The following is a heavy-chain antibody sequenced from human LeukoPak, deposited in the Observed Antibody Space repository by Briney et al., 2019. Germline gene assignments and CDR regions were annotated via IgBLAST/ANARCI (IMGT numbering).Heavy chain of an antibody. CDR2: IIPILGIA. D-gene: IGHD3-16*01. Sequence: SVKVSYKASGGTFSSYAISWVRQAPGQGLEWMGRIIPILGIANYAQKFQGGVTITADKSTSTAYMELSSLRSEDTAVYYCARDGIMHYFDYWGQGTLVTVSS. J-gene: IGHJ4*02. CDR3: ARDGIMHYFDY. V-gene: IGHV1-69*04. CDR1: GGTFSSYA.